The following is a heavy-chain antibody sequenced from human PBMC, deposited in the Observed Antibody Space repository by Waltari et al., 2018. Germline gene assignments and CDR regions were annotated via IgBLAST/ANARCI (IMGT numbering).Heavy chain of an antibody. CDR2: IKGDGSFT. CDR1: GSIFSSYW. Sequence: VQLVESGGGLVQPGGSLRLSCSGSGSIFSSYWMHWVRQVPGKGLVWISRIKGDGSFTDYADSVRGRFTISRDNAKTTLYLQMNSLGAEDTAVYFCVRDASWNIDYWGQGTLVTVSS. CDR3: VRDASWNIDY. D-gene: IGHD1-1*01. V-gene: IGHV3-74*01. J-gene: IGHJ4*02.